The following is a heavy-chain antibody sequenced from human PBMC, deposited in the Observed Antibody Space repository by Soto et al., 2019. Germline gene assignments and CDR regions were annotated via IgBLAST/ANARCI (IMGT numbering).Heavy chain of an antibody. J-gene: IGHJ4*02. D-gene: IGHD3-3*01. CDR2: ITWNSGRF. CDR3: VKDIAQSAVLRAYDF. Sequence: EVKLIESGGGRVQPGNSLRLSCSVAGFTFDDYAMHWVRQVPGRGLEWVSGITWNSGRFAYAHSVQGRFTISRDNAKNSLYLQMNNLRLEDTALYYCVKDIAQSAVLRAYDFWGPGTLVTVSS. V-gene: IGHV3-9*01. CDR1: GFTFDDYA.